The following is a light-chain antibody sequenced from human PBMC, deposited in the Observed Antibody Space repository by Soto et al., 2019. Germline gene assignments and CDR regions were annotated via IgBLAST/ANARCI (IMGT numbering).Light chain of an antibody. CDR1: QSFSSSY. V-gene: IGKV3-20*01. CDR2: GAS. J-gene: IGKJ3*01. CDR3: QQYGSSPGVFT. Sequence: EIVLTQSPGTLSLSPGERATLSCRASQSFSSSYLAWYQQKPGQAPRLLIYGASSRATGIPARFSGSGSGTDFTLTISRLEPEDFAVYYCQQYGSSPGVFTFGPGTKVDIK.